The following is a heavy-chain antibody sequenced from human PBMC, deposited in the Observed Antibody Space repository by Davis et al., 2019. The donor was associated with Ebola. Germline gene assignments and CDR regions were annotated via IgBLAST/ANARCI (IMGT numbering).Heavy chain of an antibody. J-gene: IGHJ4*02. V-gene: IGHV1-18*04. CDR2: INPHNGNT. D-gene: IGHD1-26*01. CDR1: GYTFTNYG. Sequence: AASVKVSCKASGYTFTNYGITWVRQAPGQGLEWMGWINPHNGNTNYAQNVQGRVTMTTDTSTSTAYMEMGSLKSDDTAVYYCARGPFRGGSYWGGFDYWGQGTLVTVSS. CDR3: ARGPFRGGSYWGGFDY.